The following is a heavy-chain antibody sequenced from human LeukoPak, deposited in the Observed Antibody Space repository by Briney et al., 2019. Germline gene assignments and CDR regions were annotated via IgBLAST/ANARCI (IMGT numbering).Heavy chain of an antibody. D-gene: IGHD5/OR15-5a*01. CDR2: INQDGSEE. V-gene: IGHV3-7*04. Sequence: GGSLRLSCVASGFTFSGHWMSWVRQAPGKGLEWVATINQDGSEEYCVDSVKGRFTISKGNAKNSLYLQMNSLRAEDTAVYYCARGSVGLSFWGEGTLVTVSS. J-gene: IGHJ4*02. CDR1: GFTFSGHW. CDR3: ARGSVGLSF.